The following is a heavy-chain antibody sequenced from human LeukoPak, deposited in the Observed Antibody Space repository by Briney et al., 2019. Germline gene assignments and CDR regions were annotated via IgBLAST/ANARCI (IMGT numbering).Heavy chain of an antibody. D-gene: IGHD3-22*01. CDR3: GRDYYDGSRNYFDY. CDR1: GYTFTGYY. V-gene: IGHV1-2*02. Sequence: ASVKVSCKAAGYTFTGYYIHWVRQAPGQGLKCVGWINPASGGTKYAKKLQGRVTMTRDTSITTAYMALSRLTSDDAAVYCYGRDYYDGSRNYFDYWGQGALVPVSS. CDR2: INPASGGT. J-gene: IGHJ4*02.